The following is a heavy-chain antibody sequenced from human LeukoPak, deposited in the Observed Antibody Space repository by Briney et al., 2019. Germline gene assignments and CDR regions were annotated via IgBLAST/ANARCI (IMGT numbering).Heavy chain of an antibody. CDR3: ARHRAATPGSYYYYGMDV. Sequence: SETLSLTCTVSGGSISSYYWSWIRQPPGKGLEWIGYIYYSGSTNYNPSLKSRATISVDTSKNQFSLKLSSVTAADTAVYYCARHRAATPGSYYYYGMDVWGQGTTVTVSS. CDR1: GGSISSYY. J-gene: IGHJ6*02. CDR2: IYYSGST. V-gene: IGHV4-59*08. D-gene: IGHD2-15*01.